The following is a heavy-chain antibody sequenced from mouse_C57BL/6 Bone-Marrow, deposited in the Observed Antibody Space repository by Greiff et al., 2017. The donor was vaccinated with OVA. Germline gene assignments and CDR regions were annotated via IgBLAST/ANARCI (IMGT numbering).Heavy chain of an antibody. CDR3: AKKRGYWYFDV. V-gene: IGHV2-5*01. Sequence: VMLVESGPGLVQPSQSLSITCTVSGFSLTSYGVHWVRQSPGKGLEWLGVIWRGGSTDYNAAFMSRLSITKDNSKSQVFFKMNSLQADDTAIYYCAKKRGYWYFDVWGTGTTVTVSS. CDR1: GFSLTSYG. CDR2: IWRGGST. J-gene: IGHJ1*03.